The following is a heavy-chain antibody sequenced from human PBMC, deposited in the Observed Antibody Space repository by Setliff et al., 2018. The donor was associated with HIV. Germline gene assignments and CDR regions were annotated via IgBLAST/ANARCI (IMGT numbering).Heavy chain of an antibody. CDR3: ARDPHYYDSSGYYSMFDI. D-gene: IGHD3-22*01. J-gene: IGHJ3*02. CDR2: ISWDGSST. CDR1: GFTFDDYT. Sequence: GGSLRLSCGASGFTFDDYTMHWVRQVPGKGLEWLSLISWDGSSTFYADSVKGRFTISRDNPKNSVYLQMSGLRVEDTAVYYCARDPHYYDSSGYYSMFDIWGQGTVVTVSS. V-gene: IGHV3-43*01.